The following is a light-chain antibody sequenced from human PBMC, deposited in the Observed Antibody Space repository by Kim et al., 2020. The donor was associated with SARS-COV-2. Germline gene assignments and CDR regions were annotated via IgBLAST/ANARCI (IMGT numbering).Light chain of an antibody. J-gene: IGLJ2*01. CDR3: AAWDDSLNAVV. V-gene: IGLV1-44*01. Sequence: GQRVTISCSGSSSNIGSNTVNWYQQLPGTAPKLLIYYNDQRPSGVPDRFSGSKSGTSASLAISGLQSEDEAEYYCAAWDDSLNAVVFGGGTQLTVL. CDR1: SSNIGSNT. CDR2: YND.